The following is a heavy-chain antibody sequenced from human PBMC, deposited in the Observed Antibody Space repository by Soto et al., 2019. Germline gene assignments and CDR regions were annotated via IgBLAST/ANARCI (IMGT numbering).Heavy chain of an antibody. J-gene: IGHJ3*02. CDR2: ISSSGRTI. CDR3: ASIKAVAGLDAFDI. Sequence: CAVAGLYIWVDYMRWKRKAPGQGLEWVPYISSSGRTIYDADSSKGRFTISRDNAKNSLYLQMNSLRAQNTAVSYCASIKAVAGLDAFDIWGQGTVVTFSS. D-gene: IGHD6-19*01. V-gene: IGHV3-11*01. CDR1: GLYIWVDY.